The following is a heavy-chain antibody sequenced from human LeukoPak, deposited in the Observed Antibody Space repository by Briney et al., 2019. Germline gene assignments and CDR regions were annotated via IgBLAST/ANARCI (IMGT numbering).Heavy chain of an antibody. CDR2: ISGEGGST. Sequence: GGSLRLSCAASGFTFDDYAMHWVRQAPGKGLEWVSLISGEGGSTYYADSVKGRFTISRVNSKNSLYLQMNSLRTEDTALYYCAKDIVYNNQVDYWGQGTLVTVSS. J-gene: IGHJ4*02. CDR3: AKDIVYNNQVDY. CDR1: GFTFDDYA. V-gene: IGHV3-43*02. D-gene: IGHD1-1*01.